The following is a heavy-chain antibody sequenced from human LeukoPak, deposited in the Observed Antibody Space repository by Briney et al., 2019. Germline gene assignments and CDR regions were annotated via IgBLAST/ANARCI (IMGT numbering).Heavy chain of an antibody. Sequence: ASVKVSCKASGYTFSRDDINWVRQAPGQGLEWMGWMNPKSGNTGYAQKFLGRVTMTRNTSISTAYMELSRLRSEDTAVYYCARGRVFPGVAPRQVWFDPWGQGTPVTVSS. CDR1: GYTFSRDD. CDR2: MNPKSGNT. J-gene: IGHJ5*02. V-gene: IGHV1-8*01. CDR3: ARGRVFPGVAPRQVWFDP. D-gene: IGHD3-10*01.